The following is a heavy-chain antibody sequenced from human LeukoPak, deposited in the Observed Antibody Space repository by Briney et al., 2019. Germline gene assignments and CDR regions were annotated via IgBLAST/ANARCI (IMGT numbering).Heavy chain of an antibody. J-gene: IGHJ4*02. Sequence: GGSLRLSCAASGFTHFSSYWIHWARQAPGKGLVWVSRINSDGSSTIYADSVKGRFTISRDNAENTLYMRMNSLRPEDTAVYYCARGYYSSSRFDSWGQGTLVTVSS. V-gene: IGHV3-74*01. D-gene: IGHD6-13*01. CDR3: ARGYYSSSRFDS. CDR2: INSDGSST. CDR1: GFTHFSSYW.